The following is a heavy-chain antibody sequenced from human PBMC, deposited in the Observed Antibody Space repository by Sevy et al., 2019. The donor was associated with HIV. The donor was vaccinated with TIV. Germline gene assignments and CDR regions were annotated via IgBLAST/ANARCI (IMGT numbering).Heavy chain of an antibody. CDR3: ARQYCSSGSCYFGADAFDI. CDR1: GFTFSSYA. D-gene: IGHD2-15*01. Sequence: GGSLRLSCAASGFTFSSYAMYWVRQAPGKGLEWVAVISYDGSNKYYADSVKGRFTISRDNSKNTLYLQMNSLRAEDTAVYYCARQYCSSGSCYFGADAFDIWGQGTMVTVSS. CDR2: ISYDGSNK. J-gene: IGHJ3*02. V-gene: IGHV3-30-3*01.